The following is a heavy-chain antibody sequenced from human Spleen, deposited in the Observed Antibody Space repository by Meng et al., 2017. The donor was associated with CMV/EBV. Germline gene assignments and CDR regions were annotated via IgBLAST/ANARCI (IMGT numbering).Heavy chain of an antibody. CDR2: MNSKSGNT. CDR1: GYTFTSSD. V-gene: IGHV1-8*03. J-gene: IGHJ5*02. CDR3: ARGPVVVGGWFDP. D-gene: IGHD2-15*01. Sequence: KASGYTFTSSDINWVRQATEQGLEWMGWMNSKSGNTGYAQKFQGGVTITRNTSISTAYMELSSLRSEDTAVYYCARGPVVVGGWFDPWGQGTLVTVSS.